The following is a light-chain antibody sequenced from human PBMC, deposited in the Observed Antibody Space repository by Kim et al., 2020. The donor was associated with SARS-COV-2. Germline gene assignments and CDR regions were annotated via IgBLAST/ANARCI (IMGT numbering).Light chain of an antibody. CDR3: QRYGPSKT. V-gene: IGKV3-20*01. J-gene: IGKJ1*01. Sequence: EIVLTQSPGTLSLSPGERATLSCRASQTVSGSYLAWYQQKPGQAPRLLIYGASSRATGIPDRFSGSGSGTDFTLTISRLEPEDFAVYYCQRYGPSKTFGQGTKVDIK. CDR2: GAS. CDR1: QTVSGSY.